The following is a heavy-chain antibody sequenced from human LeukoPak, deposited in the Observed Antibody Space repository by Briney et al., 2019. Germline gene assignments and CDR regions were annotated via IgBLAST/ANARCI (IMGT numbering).Heavy chain of an antibody. Sequence: SETLSLTCTVSGGSISSYYWSWIRQPPGKGLEWIGYIYYSGSTNYNPPLKSRVTISVDTSKNQFSLKLSSVTAADTAVYYCAARLGCCTNGVCYNNWFDPWGQGTLVTVSS. V-gene: IGHV4-59*01. CDR3: AARLGCCTNGVCYNNWFDP. D-gene: IGHD2-8*01. CDR1: GGSISSYY. CDR2: IYYSGST. J-gene: IGHJ5*02.